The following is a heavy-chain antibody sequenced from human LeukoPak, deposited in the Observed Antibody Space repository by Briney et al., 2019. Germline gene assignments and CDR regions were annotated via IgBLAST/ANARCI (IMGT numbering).Heavy chain of an antibody. CDR1: GYTFTSYG. J-gene: IGHJ3*02. V-gene: IGHV1-18*01. CDR3: ARIAAAGNAFDI. CDR2: ISAYNGNT. Sequence: ASVKVSCXASGYTFTSYGISWVRQAPGQGLVWMGWISAYNGNTNYAQKLQGRVTMTTDTSTSTAYMELRSLRSDDTAVYYCARIAAAGNAFDIWGQGTMVTVSS. D-gene: IGHD6-13*01.